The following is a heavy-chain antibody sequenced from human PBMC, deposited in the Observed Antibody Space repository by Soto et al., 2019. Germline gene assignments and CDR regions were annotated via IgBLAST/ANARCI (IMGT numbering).Heavy chain of an antibody. Sequence: QVQLVQSGAEVKKPGSSVKVSCKASGGTFSSYAISWVRQAPGQGLEWMGGIIPIFGTANYAQKFQDRVTITADESTSTAYTELSSLRSEDTAVYYCARVRVRFLEWLGSEGWGQGTLVTVSS. V-gene: IGHV1-69*12. CDR1: GGTFSSYA. J-gene: IGHJ4*02. CDR2: IIPIFGTA. D-gene: IGHD3-3*01. CDR3: ARVRVRFLEWLGSEG.